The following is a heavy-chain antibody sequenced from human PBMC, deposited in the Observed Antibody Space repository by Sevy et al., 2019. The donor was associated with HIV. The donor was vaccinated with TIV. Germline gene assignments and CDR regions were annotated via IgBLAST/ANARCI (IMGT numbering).Heavy chain of an antibody. D-gene: IGHD3-3*01. J-gene: IGHJ5*02. V-gene: IGHV3-11*01. CDR3: ARDPTYYDFWSGYYTGWFDP. CDR1: GFTFSDYY. Sequence: GESLKISCAASGFTFSDYYMSWVRQAPGKGLEWGSYISSSGSTIYYADSVKGRFTISRDNAKNSLYLQMNSLSAEDTAVYYCARDPTYYDFWSGYYTGWFDPWGQGTLVTVSS. CDR2: ISSSGSTI.